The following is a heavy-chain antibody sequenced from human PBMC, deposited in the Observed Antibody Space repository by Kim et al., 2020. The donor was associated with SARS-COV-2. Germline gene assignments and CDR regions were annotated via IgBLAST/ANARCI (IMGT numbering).Heavy chain of an antibody. V-gene: IGHV3-20*01. D-gene: IGHD6-19*01. CDR3: ARGRGYSSGWLGSFDP. CDR2: INWNGGST. J-gene: IGHJ5*02. Sequence: GGSLRLSCAASGFTFDDYGMNWVRQAPGKGLEWVSGINWNGGSTGYADSVKGRFTISRDNAKNSLYLQMNSLRAEDTALYHCARGRGYSSGWLGSFDPWGQGTLVTVSS. CDR1: GFTFDDYG.